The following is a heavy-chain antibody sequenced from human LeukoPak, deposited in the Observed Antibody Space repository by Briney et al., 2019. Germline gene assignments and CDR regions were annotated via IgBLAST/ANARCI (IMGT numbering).Heavy chain of an antibody. J-gene: IGHJ4*02. CDR1: GGRFSSYA. CDR3: AKLLNDYGDYYFDS. D-gene: IGHD4-17*01. Sequence: ASVKVSCKASGGRFSSYAISWVRQAPGQGLEWMGGIIPIFGTANYAQKFQGRVTITADKSTSTAYMELSSLRADDTAAYYCAKLLNDYGDYYFDSWGQGTLVTVSS. V-gene: IGHV1-69*06. CDR2: IIPIFGTA.